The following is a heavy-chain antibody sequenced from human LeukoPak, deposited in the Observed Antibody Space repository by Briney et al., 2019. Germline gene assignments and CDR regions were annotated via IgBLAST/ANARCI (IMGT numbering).Heavy chain of an antibody. J-gene: IGHJ4*02. CDR1: GFTFSSYE. V-gene: IGHV3-48*03. CDR2: VSSSGGTM. D-gene: IGHD5-12*01. CDR3: ARDRQVDRAFDY. Sequence: GGSLRLSCAASGFTFSSYEMNWVRQAPGKGLEWVSYVSSSGGTMYYADSVKGRFTISRDNAKNSLYLQMNSLRVEDTAVYYCARDRQVDRAFDYWGQGTLVTVTS.